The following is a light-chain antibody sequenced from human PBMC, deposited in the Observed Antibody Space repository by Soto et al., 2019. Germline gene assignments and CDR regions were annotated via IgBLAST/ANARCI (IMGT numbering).Light chain of an antibody. CDR3: TSYTGSNTPVV. CDR1: SSDVGGYNY. Sequence: QSDLTQPASASGSPGQSITISCTGTSSDVGGYNYVSWYQHHPGKAPKLMISDVTNRPSGVSNRFSGSKSGNTASLTISGLQAEDEGDYYCTSYTGSNTPVVFGGGTKLTVL. J-gene: IGLJ2*01. CDR2: DVT. V-gene: IGLV2-14*03.